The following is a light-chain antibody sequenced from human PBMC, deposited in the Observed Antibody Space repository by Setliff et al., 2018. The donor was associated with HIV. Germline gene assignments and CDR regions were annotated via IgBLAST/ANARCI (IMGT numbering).Light chain of an antibody. V-gene: IGLV2-23*02. Sequence: QSDLTQPASVSGSPGQSITISCTGTSSDVGSYNLVSWYQQHPGKAPKLMIYEVTKRPSGVPIRFSGSKSGNTASLTISGLLAEDEADYYCCSYAGSTTVVFGGGTKVTVL. CDR2: EVT. CDR1: SSDVGSYNL. J-gene: IGLJ2*01. CDR3: CSYAGSTTVV.